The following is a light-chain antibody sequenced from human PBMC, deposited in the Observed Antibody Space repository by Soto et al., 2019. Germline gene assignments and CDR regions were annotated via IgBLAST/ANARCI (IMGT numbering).Light chain of an antibody. CDR2: DDD. Sequence: QSVLTQPPSVSAAPGQKVTISCSASSSNFGNNYVSWYQQLPGTAPRLLISDDDKRPSGIPDRFSGSRSGTSATLTITGLQTGDDADSYCRLSDRGMSAGVFPAGTELTVL. CDR3: RLSDRGMSAGV. J-gene: IGLJ2*01. V-gene: IGLV1-51*01. CDR1: SSNFGNNY.